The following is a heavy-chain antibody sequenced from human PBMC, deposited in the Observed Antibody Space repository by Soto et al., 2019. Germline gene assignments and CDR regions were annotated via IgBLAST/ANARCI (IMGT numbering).Heavy chain of an antibody. CDR2: INPNSGGT. J-gene: IGHJ4*02. CDR3: ARHRFSSGSAYFDY. CDR1: GYTFTDFH. Sequence: GASVKVSCKASGYTFTDFHVHWVRQAPGQGLEWMGSINPNSGGTDSAQKFQARVTMATDRSINTVYMELSRLRSDDTAVYYCARHRFSSGSAYFDYWGQGTLVTVSS. V-gene: IGHV1-2*02. D-gene: IGHD3-22*01.